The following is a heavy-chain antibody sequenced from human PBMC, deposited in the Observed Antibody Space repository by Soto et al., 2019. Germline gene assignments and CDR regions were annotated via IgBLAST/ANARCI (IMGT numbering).Heavy chain of an antibody. Sequence: SYTLCNACTASGASISNSIYYWGWIPQPPGKGLEWIGSIYYSGSTYYNPSLKSRVTISVDTSKNQFSLKLSSVTAADTAVYYCARHPGWGEIMGAFDIWGQGTMVT. CDR2: IYYSGST. CDR3: ARHPGWGEIMGAFDI. CDR1: GASISNSIYY. J-gene: IGHJ3*02. V-gene: IGHV4-39*01. D-gene: IGHD2-8*01.